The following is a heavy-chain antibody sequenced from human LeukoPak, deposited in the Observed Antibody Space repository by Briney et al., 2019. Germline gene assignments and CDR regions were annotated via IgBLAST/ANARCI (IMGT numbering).Heavy chain of an antibody. CDR2: ISAYNGNT. J-gene: IGHJ5*02. V-gene: IGHV1-18*01. CDR1: GYTFTSYG. Sequence: GASVKVSCKASGYTFTSYGISGVRQAPGQGLEWMGWISAYNGNTNYAQKLQGRVTMTTDTSTSTDYMELRSLRSDDTAVYYCASSHYGSGSYFIDWFDPWGQGTLVTVSS. D-gene: IGHD3-10*01. CDR3: ASSHYGSGSYFIDWFDP.